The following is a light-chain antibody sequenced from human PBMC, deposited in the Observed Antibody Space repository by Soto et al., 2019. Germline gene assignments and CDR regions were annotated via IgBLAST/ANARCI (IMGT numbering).Light chain of an antibody. V-gene: IGKV3-15*01. J-gene: IGKJ4*01. Sequence: EIVMTQSPATLSVSPWERASLSCRASQSVSTDLAWYQQKPAQAPRLLIYGASTRATGIPARFSGGGSGTEFTLTISSLQSADFAVYYCQQYNEWPLTFGGGTKVDIK. CDR3: QQYNEWPLT. CDR1: QSVSTD. CDR2: GAS.